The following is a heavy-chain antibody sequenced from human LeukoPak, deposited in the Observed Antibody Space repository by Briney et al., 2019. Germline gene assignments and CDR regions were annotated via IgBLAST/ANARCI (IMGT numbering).Heavy chain of an antibody. CDR3: ASVRGYSYGAVDY. Sequence: PSETLSLTCAVSGDSISSRNWWSWVRQPPGEGLEWIGEIYHNGNTNYNPSLKSRVTVSVDKSNNHFSLKLYSVTAADTAVYYCASVRGYSYGAVDYWGQGTLVTVSS. V-gene: IGHV4-4*02. D-gene: IGHD5-18*01. J-gene: IGHJ4*02. CDR1: GDSISSRNW. CDR2: IYHNGNT.